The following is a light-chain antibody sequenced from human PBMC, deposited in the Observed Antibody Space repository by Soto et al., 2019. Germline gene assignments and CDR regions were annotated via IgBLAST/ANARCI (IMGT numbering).Light chain of an antibody. CDR2: GAS. CDR3: QHFGSSALT. Sequence: EIVLTQSPGPLSLSPGERATLSCRPSQSVSNSYLVWYQQKPGQAPRLLIYGASYRATDIPDRFSGSGSGTYFTLTISRLEPEEFAVYYCQHFGSSALTFGGGTKVEIK. J-gene: IGKJ4*01. V-gene: IGKV3-20*01. CDR1: QSVSNSY.